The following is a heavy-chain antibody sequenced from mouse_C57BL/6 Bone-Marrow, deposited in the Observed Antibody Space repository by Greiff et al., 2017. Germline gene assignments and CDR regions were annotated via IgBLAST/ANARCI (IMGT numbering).Heavy chain of an antibody. CDR2: IYPSDSYT. CDR1: GYTFTSYW. D-gene: IGHD1-1*02. CDR3: AILSMDY. Sequence: QVQLQQPGAELVMPGASVKLSCKASGYTFTSYWMHWVKQRPGQGLEWIGEIYPSDSYTNYNQKFKGKSTLTVDKSSSTAYMQLSSLTSEDSAVYYCAILSMDYWVQGTSVTVSS. V-gene: IGHV1-69*01. J-gene: IGHJ4*01.